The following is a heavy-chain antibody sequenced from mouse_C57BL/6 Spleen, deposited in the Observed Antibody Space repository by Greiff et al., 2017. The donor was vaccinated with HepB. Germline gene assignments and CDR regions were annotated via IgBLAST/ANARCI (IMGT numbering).Heavy chain of an antibody. Sequence: QVQLQQPGAELVKPGASVKLSCKASGYTFTSYWMQWVKQRPGQGLEWIGEIDPSDSYTNYNQKFKGKATLTLDTSSSTAYMQLSSLTSEDSAVYYCARGDYYGSSLYYFDYWGQGTTLTVSS. D-gene: IGHD1-1*01. CDR1: GYTFTSYW. J-gene: IGHJ2*01. V-gene: IGHV1-50*01. CDR2: IDPSDSYT. CDR3: ARGDYYGSSLYYFDY.